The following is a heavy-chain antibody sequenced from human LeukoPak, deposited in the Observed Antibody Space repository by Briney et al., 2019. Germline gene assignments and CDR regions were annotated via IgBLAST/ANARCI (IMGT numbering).Heavy chain of an antibody. J-gene: IGHJ4*02. V-gene: IGHV3-66*01. Sequence: PEGSLRLSCAASGFTVSSNYMSWVRQAPGKGLEWVSVIYSGGSTYYADSVKGRFTISRDNSKNTLYLQMNSLRAEDTAVYYCARDLVIAAAGTDYWGQGTLVTVSS. CDR1: GFTVSSNY. CDR3: ARDLVIAAAGTDY. D-gene: IGHD6-13*01. CDR2: IYSGGST.